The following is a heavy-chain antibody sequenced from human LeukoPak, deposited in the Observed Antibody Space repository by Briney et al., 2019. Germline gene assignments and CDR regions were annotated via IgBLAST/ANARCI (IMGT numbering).Heavy chain of an antibody. J-gene: IGHJ4*02. D-gene: IGHD3-16*01. CDR3: AKGGGFAKYYFDY. Sequence: GGSLRLSCAASGFTFSSYAMSWVRQAPGKGLEWVSHIYSGGSTYHVDAVKGRFTISRDTSENMVFLQMNSLRAEDTAVYYCAKGGGFAKYYFDYWGQGTLVTVSS. CDR2: IYSGGST. CDR1: GFTFSSYA. V-gene: IGHV3-66*01.